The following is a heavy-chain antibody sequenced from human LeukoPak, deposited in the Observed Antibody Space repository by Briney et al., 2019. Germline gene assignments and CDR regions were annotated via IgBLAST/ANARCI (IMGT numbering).Heavy chain of an antibody. J-gene: IGHJ6*02. V-gene: IGHV3-9*01. CDR3: AKDISYDGSYPGNSYYGMDV. CDR1: GFTVSSNY. Sequence: PGGSLRLSCAASGFTVSSNYMTWVRQAPGKGLEWVSGMNWNSHSIGYADSVKGRFTISRDNAKNSLCLQMNSLRPEDTAFYYCAKDISYDGSYPGNSYYGMDVWGQGTTVTVSS. D-gene: IGHD3-22*01. CDR2: MNWNSHSI.